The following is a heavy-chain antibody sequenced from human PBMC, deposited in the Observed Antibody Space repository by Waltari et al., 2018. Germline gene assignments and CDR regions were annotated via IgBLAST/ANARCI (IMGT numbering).Heavy chain of an antibody. V-gene: IGHV4-34*02. CDR1: GGSFSGYY. CDR3: VRLEDCSGPGGNCYSGDSFALDV. Sequence: QVQLQQWGAGQLQPSETLSLTCAVYGGSFSGYYWGWIRQPPGKGLEWIGEINHNGNRNHNPCLRSRITMLVDASRSQFSLKVNSVTAADTAVYYCVRLEDCSGPGGNCYSGDSFALDVWGQGTTVTVSS. J-gene: IGHJ6*02. D-gene: IGHD2-15*01. CDR2: INHNGNR.